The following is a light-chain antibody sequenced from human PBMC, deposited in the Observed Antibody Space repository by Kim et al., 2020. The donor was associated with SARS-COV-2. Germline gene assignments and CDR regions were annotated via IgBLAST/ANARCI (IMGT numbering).Light chain of an antibody. CDR3: QQYNDYPLT. CDR1: QGISSY. V-gene: IGKV1-16*01. CDR2: SAS. Sequence: ASVGDRVTITCRASQGISSYLAWYQLKPGIAPKVLIYSASTLQSGVPSRFSGSGSGTDFTLTISSLQPEDFATYYCQQYNDYPLTFGEGTKVEIK. J-gene: IGKJ4*02.